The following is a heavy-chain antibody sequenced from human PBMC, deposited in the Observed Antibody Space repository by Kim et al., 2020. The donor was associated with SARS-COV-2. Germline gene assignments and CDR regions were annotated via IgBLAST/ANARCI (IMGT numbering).Heavy chain of an antibody. V-gene: IGHV1-2*02. CDR2: PNSGGT. J-gene: IGHJ4*02. CDR3: TREDY. Sequence: PNSGGTTYAQKLQGRVTITRDTSSSTAYMELSSLTSDDTAMYYCTREDYWGQGTLVTVSS.